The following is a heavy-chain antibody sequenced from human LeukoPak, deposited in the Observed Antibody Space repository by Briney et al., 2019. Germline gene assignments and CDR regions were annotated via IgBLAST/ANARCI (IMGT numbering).Heavy chain of an antibody. CDR1: RLTFSTYA. D-gene: IGHD2-15*01. CDR3: ARPRAAWSSLWYFEV. V-gene: IGHV3-23*01. J-gene: IGHJ2*01. Sequence: GGSLRLSCAASRLTFSTYAMSSGRQAPGKGLEWVSSIRGSGGGTYYADSVKGRFTISKDNSKNTVYLQMNSLRAEDTALYYCARPRAAWSSLWYFEVWGRGTLVTVSS. CDR2: IRGSGGGT.